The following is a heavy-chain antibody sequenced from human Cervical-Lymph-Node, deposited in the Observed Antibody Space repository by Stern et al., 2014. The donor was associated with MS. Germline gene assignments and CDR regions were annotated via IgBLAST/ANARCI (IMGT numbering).Heavy chain of an antibody. V-gene: IGHV7-4-1*02. CDR1: GYSFTHYA. Sequence: VQLVQSGSELRKPGASVKVSCKASGYSFTHYAIGWVRKAPGQGLEWVGWINTNTGNPTYAQGFSGRFVFSLDTSVNTSYLEISNLKTEDTAIYYCARAVSITIIFGSAPWGQGTLVTVSS. CDR3: ARAVSITIIFGSAP. CDR2: INTNTGNP. D-gene: IGHD3-3*01. J-gene: IGHJ5*02.